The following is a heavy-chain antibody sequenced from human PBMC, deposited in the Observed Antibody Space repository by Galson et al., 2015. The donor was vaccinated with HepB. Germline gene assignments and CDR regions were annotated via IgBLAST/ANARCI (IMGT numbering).Heavy chain of an antibody. J-gene: IGHJ2*01. CDR3: ARGRGGYCSGGSCPQDCGGDCYPRSYWYFDL. CDR1: GGTFSSYA. Sequence: SVKVSCKASGGTFSSYAISWVRQAPGQGLEWMGRIIPILGIANYAQKFQGRVTITADKSTSTAYMELSSLRSEDTAVYYCARGRGGYCSGGSCPQDCGGDCYPRSYWYFDLWGRGTLVTVSS. V-gene: IGHV1-69*04. CDR2: IIPILGIA. D-gene: IGHD2-15*01.